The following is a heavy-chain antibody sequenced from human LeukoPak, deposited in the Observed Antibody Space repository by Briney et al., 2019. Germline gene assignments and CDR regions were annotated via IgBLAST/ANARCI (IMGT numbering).Heavy chain of an antibody. V-gene: IGHV3-23*01. CDR3: GRDPNGDYIGAFEF. J-gene: IGHJ3*01. CDR1: DFTFANYA. Sequence: PGGSLRLSCVGSDFTFANYAMTWVRLTPGKGLEWVSSIKGSGSYAMYADSVSGRFTTSRDSSRNTVFLQMTSLRAEDTAIYYCGRDPNGDYIGAFEFWGLGTLVSVSS. CDR2: IKGSGSYA. D-gene: IGHD4-17*01.